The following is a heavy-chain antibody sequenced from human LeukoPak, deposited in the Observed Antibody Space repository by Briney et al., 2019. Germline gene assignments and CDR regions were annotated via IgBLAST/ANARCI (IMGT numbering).Heavy chain of an antibody. V-gene: IGHV3-23*01. J-gene: IGHJ4*02. D-gene: IGHD5-12*01. CDR2: ISGSGGST. Sequence: HSGGSLRLSCAASGFTFSSYAMSWVRQAPGKGLEWVSAISGSGGSTYYADSVKGRFTISRDNSKNTLYLQMNSLRAEDTAVYYCAREGLWRLRSPRPPFDYWGQGTLVTVSS. CDR1: GFTFSSYA. CDR3: AREGLWRLRSPRPPFDY.